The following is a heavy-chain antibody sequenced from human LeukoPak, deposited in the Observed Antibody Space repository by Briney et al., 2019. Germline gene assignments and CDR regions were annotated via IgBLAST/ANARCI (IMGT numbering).Heavy chain of an antibody. Sequence: SETLSLTCTVSVGSISRSSYYWGCVRQPRGKGLEWIGSIYYSGSTYHNPSLKSRLTMYVVTSKNHISLKLTSVTATDPAMYFCGGLMYYYGSGSYWGQGTLVTVSS. CDR3: GGLMYYYGSGSY. J-gene: IGHJ4*02. CDR2: IYYSGST. V-gene: IGHV4-39*01. CDR1: VGSISRSSYY. D-gene: IGHD3-10*01.